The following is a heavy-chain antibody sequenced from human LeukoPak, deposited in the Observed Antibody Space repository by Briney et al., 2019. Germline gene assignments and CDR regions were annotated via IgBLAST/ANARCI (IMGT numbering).Heavy chain of an antibody. D-gene: IGHD3-10*01. CDR3: AKDRPNYFGSNGHYYRRNGDS. Sequence: GGSLRLSCTASGSTFSIYAMSWVRQAPGRGLEWVSAITSSGDTTFYADSVRGRFTISRDNSKNTLYLQMSSLRAEDTAVFYCAKDRPNYFGSNGHYYRRNGDSWGQGTLVTVSS. CDR2: ITSSGDTT. V-gene: IGHV3-23*01. J-gene: IGHJ5*01. CDR1: GSTFSIYA.